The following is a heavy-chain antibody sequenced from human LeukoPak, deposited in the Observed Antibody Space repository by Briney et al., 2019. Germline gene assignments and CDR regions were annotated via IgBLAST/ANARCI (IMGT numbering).Heavy chain of an antibody. CDR2: IKSNAYGATP. J-gene: IGHJ1*01. Sequence: GGSLRLSCAASGFSFNNAWMRWVRQAPGKGLEWVARIKSNAYGATPQYAAPVTGRFTISRDDSRTTPYLQMNSLKTEDRAVFYCVTPPPGYCSSSKCYGYFQHWGQGTLVTVSS. CDR1: GFSFNNAW. D-gene: IGHD2-2*03. V-gene: IGHV3-15*01. CDR3: VTPPPGYCSSSKCYGYFQH.